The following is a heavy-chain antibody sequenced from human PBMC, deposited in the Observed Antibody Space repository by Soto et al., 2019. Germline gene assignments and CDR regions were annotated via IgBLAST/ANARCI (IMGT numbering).Heavy chain of an antibody. CDR1: GFTFSSYA. CDR3: CLGYCSSSSCYGLQYFQH. Sequence: GGSLRLSCAASGFTFSSYAMSWVRQAPGKGLEWVSAISGSGGSTYYANSVKGRFTISRDNSKNTLYLQMNSLTAEDTAVYYCCLGYCSSSSCYGLQYFQHWGQGTLVTVSS. CDR2: ISGSGGST. D-gene: IGHD2-2*01. V-gene: IGHV3-23*01. J-gene: IGHJ1*01.